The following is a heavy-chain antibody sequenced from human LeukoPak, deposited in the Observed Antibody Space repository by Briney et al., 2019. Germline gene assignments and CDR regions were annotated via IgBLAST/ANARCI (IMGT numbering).Heavy chain of an antibody. D-gene: IGHD3-10*01. Sequence: GGSLRLSCAASGFTLSSYAMSWVRQAPGKGLEWVAVIAEDGKTTYYADSVKGRFTISRDNSRNTLYLQMNSLRPEDTAVYYCTKEGLPSGTSWSAWFDPWGQGTLVTVSA. V-gene: IGHV3-30*18. CDR3: TKEGLPSGTSWSAWFDP. CDR2: IAEDGKTT. CDR1: GFTLSSYA. J-gene: IGHJ5*02.